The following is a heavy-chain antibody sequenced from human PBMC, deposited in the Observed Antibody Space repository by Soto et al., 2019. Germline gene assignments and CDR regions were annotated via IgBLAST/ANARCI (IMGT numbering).Heavy chain of an antibody. CDR3: AHRDSTGTTTYFDS. Sequence: QITLKEAGPPLVKPTEPLTLTCTFSGFSFTTTRMGVGWTRQPPGKALEWLAIIYWDGESRYNPLLRRRLTLTEDTSKNQVVRTMTNMDPKDTATYYCAHRDSTGTTTYFDSWGQGIPVTVAS. CDR2: IYWDGES. CDR1: GFSFTTTRMG. V-gene: IGHV2-5*02. J-gene: IGHJ4*02. D-gene: IGHD1-1*01.